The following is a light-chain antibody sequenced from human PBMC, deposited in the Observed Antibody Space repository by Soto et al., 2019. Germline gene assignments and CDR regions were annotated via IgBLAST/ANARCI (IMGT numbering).Light chain of an antibody. CDR1: SSDVGGYNY. V-gene: IGLV2-14*01. J-gene: IGLJ2*01. CDR3: SSYTSSSTVV. Sequence: QLVLTQTASVSGSPGQSITMSCTGTSSDVGGYNYVSWYQQHPGKAPKLMIYEVSNRPSGVSNRFSGSKSGNTASLTISGLQAEDEAEYYCSSYTSSSTVVFGGGTKLTVL. CDR2: EVS.